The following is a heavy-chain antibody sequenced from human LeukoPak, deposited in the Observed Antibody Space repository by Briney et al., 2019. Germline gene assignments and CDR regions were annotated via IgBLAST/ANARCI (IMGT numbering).Heavy chain of an antibody. J-gene: IGHJ4*02. CDR3: ARDRYYYDSSGYYRLGY. Sequence: SETLSLTCTASGGSISSYYWSWIRQPAGKGLEWIGRIHTSGSTNYNPSLKSRVTMSVDTSKNQFSLKLSSVTAADTAVYYCARDRYYYDSSGYYRLGYWGQGTLVTVSS. CDR1: GGSISSYY. CDR2: IHTSGST. D-gene: IGHD3-22*01. V-gene: IGHV4-4*07.